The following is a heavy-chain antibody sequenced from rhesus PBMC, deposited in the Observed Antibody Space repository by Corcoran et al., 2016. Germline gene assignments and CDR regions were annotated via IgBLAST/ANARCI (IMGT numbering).Heavy chain of an antibody. D-gene: IGHD2-2*01. CDR1: EFTFSSYD. J-gene: IGHJ6*01. V-gene: IGHV3-132*02. CDR2: ISMCGGT. Sequence: VEQLVESGGALVQPGASLRLSCAASEFTFSSYDMHWVRQAPGKGLEWVSAISMCGGTYDPESVKGRFTISRDNAKNSLYLQMNSLRAEDTAVYYCARGIRDYYGLDSWGQGVVVTVSS. CDR3: ARGIRDYYGLDS.